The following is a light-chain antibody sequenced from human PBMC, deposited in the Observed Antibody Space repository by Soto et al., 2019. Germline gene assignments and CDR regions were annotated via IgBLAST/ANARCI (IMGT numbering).Light chain of an antibody. CDR3: QQANSFPLT. Sequence: DIHNTKTPSSVSASVGYSVTITCRAGQGISSWLAWYQQKPGKAPKLLLYVASSLQSGVPSRFSGSGSGTDFTLTISSLQPEDFATYYCQQANSFPLTLGGGTKVDIK. J-gene: IGKJ4*01. CDR1: QGISSW. CDR2: VAS. V-gene: IGKV1-12*01.